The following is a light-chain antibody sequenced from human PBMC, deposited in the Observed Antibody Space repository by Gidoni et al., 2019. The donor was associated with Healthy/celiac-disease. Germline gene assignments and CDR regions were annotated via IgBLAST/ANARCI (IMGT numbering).Light chain of an antibody. CDR3: MQALQTPLT. CDR2: WGS. J-gene: IGKJ4*01. Sequence: IVMTQSPLSLPVTPGEPASISCRSSQSLLHSNGYNSLDWYLQKPGQSPQLLIYWGSNRASVVPDRFSGSGSGTDFTLKISRVEAEDVGVYYCMQALQTPLTFXGXTKVEIK. V-gene: IGKV2-28*01. CDR1: QSLLHSNGYNS.